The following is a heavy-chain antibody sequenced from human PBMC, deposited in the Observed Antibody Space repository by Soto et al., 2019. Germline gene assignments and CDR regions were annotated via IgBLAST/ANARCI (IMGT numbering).Heavy chain of an antibody. Sequence: QVQLVESGGGVVQPGRSLRLSCAASGFTFSSYAMHWVRQAPGKGLEWVAVISYDGSNTYYADSVKGRFTISRDNFKXXRXXEMNSLRAEDTAVYYCARDLGAYSSSGRYYYGMDVWGQGTTVTVSS. CDR3: ARDLGAYSSSGRYYYGMDV. CDR1: GFTFSSYA. CDR2: ISYDGSNT. V-gene: IGHV3-30-3*01. D-gene: IGHD6-13*01. J-gene: IGHJ6*02.